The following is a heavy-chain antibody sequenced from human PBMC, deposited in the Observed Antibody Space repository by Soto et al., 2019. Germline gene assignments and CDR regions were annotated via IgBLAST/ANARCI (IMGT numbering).Heavy chain of an antibody. J-gene: IGHJ4*02. CDR2: ISSSSSYI. CDR1: GFTFRIYN. CDR3: ARQYPSSSRHFDH. D-gene: IGHD6-6*01. V-gene: IGHV3-21*01. Sequence: EVELVESGGGLVKPGGSLRLSCAASGFTFRIYNMIWVRQAPGKGLEWVSFISSSSSYIYYADSVKGRFTISRDNAKKSLYLQMNSLRAEDTAVYYCARQYPSSSRHFDHWGQGSRVSVSS.